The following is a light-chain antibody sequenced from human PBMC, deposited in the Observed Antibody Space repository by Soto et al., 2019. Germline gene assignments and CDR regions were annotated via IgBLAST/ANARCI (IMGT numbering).Light chain of an antibody. CDR2: WAS. Sequence: DIVMTQSPDSLAVSLGGRATINCKSSQSIFFTSNNKNYLAWYQQKPGQPPKLLIYWASTRESGVPDRFSGSGSGTDFTLTNSSLQAANVAVYYCQQYYSTPRTFGQGTKVDIK. CDR3: QQYYSTPRT. V-gene: IGKV4-1*01. CDR1: QSIFFTSNNKNY. J-gene: IGKJ1*01.